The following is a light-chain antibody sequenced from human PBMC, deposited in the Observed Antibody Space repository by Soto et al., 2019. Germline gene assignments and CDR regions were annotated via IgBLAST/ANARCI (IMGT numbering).Light chain of an antibody. CDR3: QQYGSSPIT. CDR2: GAS. Sequence: EIVLTHSQGTLSLSPWERATLSCSASQSVSSSYLAWYQQKPGEAPRLLIHGASSRATGIPDRSSGSGSGTDFTLTISRLEPEDFAVYYCQQYGSSPITFGQGTRLEIK. J-gene: IGKJ5*01. V-gene: IGKV3-20*01. CDR1: QSVSSSY.